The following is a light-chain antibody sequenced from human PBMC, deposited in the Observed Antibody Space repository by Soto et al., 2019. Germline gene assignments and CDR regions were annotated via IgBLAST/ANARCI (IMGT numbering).Light chain of an antibody. CDR1: SSDVGSYDL. CDR2: DDS. CDR3: CSYAGSSTLV. Sequence: QSALTQPASVSGSPGQSITISCTGTSSDVGSYDLVSWYQQHPGKAPKLVIHDDSKRPSGVSNRFSGSKAGNTASLTISGLQGEDEADYYCCSYAGSSTLVFGGGTKLTVI. J-gene: IGLJ2*01. V-gene: IGLV2-23*01.